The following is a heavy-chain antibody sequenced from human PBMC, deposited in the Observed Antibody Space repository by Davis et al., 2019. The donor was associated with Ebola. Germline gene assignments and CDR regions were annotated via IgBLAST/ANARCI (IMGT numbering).Heavy chain of an antibody. CDR3: ARDMGMVQEANWFDP. J-gene: IGHJ5*02. CDR2: ISSSGSTI. CDR1: GFTFSDYY. D-gene: IGHD3-10*01. Sequence: GESLKISCAASGFTFSDYYMSWIRQAPGKGLEWVSYISSSGSTIYYADSVKGRFTISRDNAKNSLYLQMNSLRAEDTAVYYCARDMGMVQEANWFDPWGQGTLVTVSS. V-gene: IGHV3-11*01.